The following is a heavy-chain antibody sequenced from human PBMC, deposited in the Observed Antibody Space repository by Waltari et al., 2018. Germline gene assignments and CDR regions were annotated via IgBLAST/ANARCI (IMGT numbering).Heavy chain of an antibody. CDR1: GFTFSSHV. J-gene: IGHJ6*02. CDR2: ISDDGSRK. V-gene: IGHV3-30*03. Sequence: QVQLVESGGGVVQPGRSLRLSCAAPGFTFSSHVLHWVRHAPGRGLEWVAMISDDGSRKYYGESEKGRFTISRDNSKSTGFLQMDRLSPEDTGVYYCARDYYGSRTYSTGMDVWGQGTTVTVTS. CDR3: ARDYYGSRTYSTGMDV. D-gene: IGHD3-10*01.